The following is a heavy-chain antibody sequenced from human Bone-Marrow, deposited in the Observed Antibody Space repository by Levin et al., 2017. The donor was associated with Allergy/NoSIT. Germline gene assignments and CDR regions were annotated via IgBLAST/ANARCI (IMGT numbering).Heavy chain of an antibody. D-gene: IGHD3-16*01. J-gene: IGHJ4*02. V-gene: IGHV3-30*14. CDR1: GFTFSSFA. CDR2: ITYDGSNQ. CDR3: ARDRPDYAPLTY. Sequence: SGGSLRLSCAASGFTFSSFAMHWVRQAPGKGLDWVAVITYDGSNQYYADSVRGRFTISRDNSRDTLYLQMNNLSVEDTAVYYCARDRPDYAPLTYWGQGSLVNVSS.